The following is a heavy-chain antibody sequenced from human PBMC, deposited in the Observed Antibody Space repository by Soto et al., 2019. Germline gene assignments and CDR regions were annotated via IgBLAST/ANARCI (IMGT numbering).Heavy chain of an antibody. CDR2: ISGSGGST. J-gene: IGHJ4*02. CDR3: AKDPYCTNGVCARGDDFDY. V-gene: IGHV3-23*01. CDR1: GFTFSSYA. Sequence: GGSLRLSCAASGFTFSSYAMSWVRQAPGKGLEWVSAISGSGGSTYYADSVKGRFTISRDNSKNTLYLQMNSLRAEDTAVYYCAKDPYCTNGVCARGDDFDYWGQGTLVTVSS. D-gene: IGHD2-8*01.